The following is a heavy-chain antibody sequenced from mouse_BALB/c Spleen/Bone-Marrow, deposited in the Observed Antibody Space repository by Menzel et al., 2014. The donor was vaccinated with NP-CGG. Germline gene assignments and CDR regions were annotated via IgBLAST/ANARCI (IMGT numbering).Heavy chain of an antibody. J-gene: IGHJ3*01. CDR2: IDPANGNT. CDR1: GFNIKDTY. Sequence: EVQLQQSGAELVKPGASVKLSCTASGFNIKDTYMHWVKQRPEQGLEWIGRIDPANGNTKYDPKFQGKATITADTSSNTAYLQLSSLTSDDTAVYYCASHYYGSAWFAYWGQGTLVTVSA. V-gene: IGHV14-3*02. CDR3: ASHYYGSAWFAY. D-gene: IGHD1-2*01.